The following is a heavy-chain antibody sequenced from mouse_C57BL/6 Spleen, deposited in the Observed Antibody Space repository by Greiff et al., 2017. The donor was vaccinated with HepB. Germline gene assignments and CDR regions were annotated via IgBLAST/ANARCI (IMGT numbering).Heavy chain of an antibody. Sequence: VQLQQSGPELVKPGASVKISCKASGYAFSSSWMNWVKQRPGKGLEWIGRIYPGDGDTNYNGKFKGKATLTADKSSSTAYMQLSSLTSEDSAVYFCANNWDGWYFDVWGTGTTVTVSS. J-gene: IGHJ1*03. CDR3: ANNWDGWYFDV. V-gene: IGHV1-82*01. D-gene: IGHD4-1*01. CDR2: IYPGDGDT. CDR1: GYAFSSSW.